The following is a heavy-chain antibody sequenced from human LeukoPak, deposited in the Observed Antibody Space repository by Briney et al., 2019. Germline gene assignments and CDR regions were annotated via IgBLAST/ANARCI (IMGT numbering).Heavy chain of an antibody. V-gene: IGHV4-59*01. CDR1: DGAIAGYS. CDR3: ARGRGNSDAFDI. D-gene: IGHD6-13*01. Sequence: SETLSLTCTVSDGAIAGYSWSWIRQPPGKGLEWIGYIYYSGSTNYNPSLKSRVTISVDTSKNQFSLKLSSVTAADTAVYYCARGRGNSDAFDIWGQGTMVTVSS. J-gene: IGHJ3*02. CDR2: IYYSGST.